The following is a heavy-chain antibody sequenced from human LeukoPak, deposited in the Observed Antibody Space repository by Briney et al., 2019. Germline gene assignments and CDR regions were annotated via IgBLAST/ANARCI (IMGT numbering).Heavy chain of an antibody. CDR2: IKQDGSEK. CDR3: ARVGRYSYGSRSFDY. V-gene: IGHV3-7*01. CDR1: GFTFSSYW. J-gene: IGHJ4*02. Sequence: GGSLRLSCAASGFTFSSYWMSWVRQAPGKGLEWVANIKQDGSEKYYVASVKGRFTISKDNAKNSLYLQMNSLRAEDTAVYYCARVGRYSYGSRSFDYWGQGTLVTVSS. D-gene: IGHD5-18*01.